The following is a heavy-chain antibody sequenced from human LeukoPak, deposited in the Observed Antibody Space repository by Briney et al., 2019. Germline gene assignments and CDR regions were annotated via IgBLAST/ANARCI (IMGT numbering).Heavy chain of an antibody. CDR3: AKNVDTAMVTES. J-gene: IGHJ4*02. D-gene: IGHD5-18*01. V-gene: IGHV3-23*01. CDR1: GFTFSNYA. Sequence: GGSLRLSCAASGFTFSNYAVMWVRQAPGQGLEWVSAISGSGGSTYYADSVKGRFTISRDNSKNTLYLQMNSLRAEDTAVYYCAKNVDTAMVTESWGQGTLVTVSS. CDR2: ISGSGGST.